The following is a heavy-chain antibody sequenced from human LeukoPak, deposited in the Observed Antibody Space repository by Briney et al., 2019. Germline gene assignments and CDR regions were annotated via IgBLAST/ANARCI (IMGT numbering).Heavy chain of an antibody. CDR2: IKSDGSST. Sequence: GGSLRLSCVASGFTLNYYWMHWVRQAPGKGLVWVSRIKSDGSSTSYADSVKGRFTISRDNAKNTLYLQMNSLRAEDTAVYYCARDGGFGGIFDIWGQGTMVTVSS. J-gene: IGHJ3*02. CDR3: ARDGGFGGIFDI. D-gene: IGHD3-16*01. CDR1: GFTLNYYW. V-gene: IGHV3-74*01.